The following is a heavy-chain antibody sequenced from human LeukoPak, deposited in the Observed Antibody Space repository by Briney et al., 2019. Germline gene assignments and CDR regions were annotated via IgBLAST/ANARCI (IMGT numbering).Heavy chain of an antibody. V-gene: IGHV3-23*01. J-gene: IGHJ5*01. Sequence: PGGSLRLSCAASGFTFSNYAMSWVRQAPGKGLEWVSAISDSGNTYHADSVKGRFTISRDNSKNTLYLQMNSMRTEDTAVYYCANGGVGAIVRNWFDSWGQGTLVTVSS. D-gene: IGHD1-26*01. CDR3: ANGGVGAIVRNWFDS. CDR2: ISDSGNT. CDR1: GFTFSNYA.